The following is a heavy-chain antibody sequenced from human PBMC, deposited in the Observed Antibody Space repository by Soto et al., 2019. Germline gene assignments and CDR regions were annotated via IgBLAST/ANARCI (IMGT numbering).Heavy chain of an antibody. D-gene: IGHD3-16*01. CDR2: VFSSGTT. V-gene: IGHV4-30-4*01. CDR3: ARVPSPFDYYYAMDV. CDR1: GDSISSGNKY. J-gene: IGHJ6*02. Sequence: VQLRESGPGLVKPSQTLSLTCTVSGDSISSGNKYWSWIRQPPGKGLEWIGYVFSSGTTYYHPSLMGRVSISLNASDNQFFLNFASVTDADSAVYYCARVPSPFDYYYAMDVWGQGTTVTFSS.